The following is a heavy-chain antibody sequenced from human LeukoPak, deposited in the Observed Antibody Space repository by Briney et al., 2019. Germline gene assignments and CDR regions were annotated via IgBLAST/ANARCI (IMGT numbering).Heavy chain of an antibody. CDR2: ISYDGSNK. V-gene: IGHV3-30*18. Sequence: GRSLRLSCAASGFTSSSYCMHWARQAPGKGLEGVAVISYDGSNKYYADSVKGRFTISRDNSKNTLYLQMNSLRAEDTAVYYCAKDSNLYGDSFFDYWGQGTLVTVSS. J-gene: IGHJ4*02. CDR3: AKDSNLYGDSFFDY. CDR1: GFTSSSYC. D-gene: IGHD4-17*01.